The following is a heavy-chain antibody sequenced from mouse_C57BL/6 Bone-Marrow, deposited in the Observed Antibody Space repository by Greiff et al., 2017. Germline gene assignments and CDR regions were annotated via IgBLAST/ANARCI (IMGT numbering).Heavy chain of an antibody. CDR1: GYTFTSYG. D-gene: IGHD1-1*01. CDR2: IYPRSGNT. J-gene: IGHJ3*01. V-gene: IGHV1-81*01. Sequence: QVQLQQSGAELARPGASVQLSCKASGYTFTSYGISWVKQRTGQGLEWIGEIYPRSGNTYYNEKFKGKATLTADKSSSTAYMELRSLTSEYSAFYFCAREGDYYGSAWFAYWGQGTLVTVSA. CDR3: AREGDYYGSAWFAY.